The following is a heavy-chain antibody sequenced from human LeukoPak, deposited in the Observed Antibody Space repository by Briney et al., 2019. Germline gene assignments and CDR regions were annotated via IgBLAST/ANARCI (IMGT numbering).Heavy chain of an antibody. D-gene: IGHD3-3*01. Sequence: GGSLRLSCAASGFTFSSYSMNWVRQAPGKGLEWVSSVSSSSSYIYYADSVKGRFTISRDNSKNTLYLQMNSLRAEDTAVYYCATSIRFLEWLLYRPMAFDIWGQGTMVTVSS. CDR1: GFTFSSYS. CDR2: VSSSSSYI. J-gene: IGHJ3*02. CDR3: ATSIRFLEWLLYRPMAFDI. V-gene: IGHV3-21*04.